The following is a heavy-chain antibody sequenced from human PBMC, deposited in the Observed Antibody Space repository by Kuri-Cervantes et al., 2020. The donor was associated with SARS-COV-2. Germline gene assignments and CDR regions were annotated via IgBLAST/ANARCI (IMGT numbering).Heavy chain of an antibody. CDR3: ARDCSSPYKYYYYYYMDV. CDR1: EFTFSNYD. J-gene: IGHJ6*03. V-gene: IGHV3-21*01. CDR2: ISSGSDYI. D-gene: IGHD6-13*01. Sequence: GGSLRLSCAASEFTFSNYDMTWVRQAPGMGLEWVSSISSGSDYIYYADSVKGRFTVSRDNAENSLYLQMNSLGVGDTAVYYCARDCSSPYKYYYYYYMDVWGKGTTVTVSS.